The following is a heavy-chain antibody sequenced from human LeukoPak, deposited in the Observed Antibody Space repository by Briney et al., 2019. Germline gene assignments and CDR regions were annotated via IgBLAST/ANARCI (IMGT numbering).Heavy chain of an antibody. CDR3: ATVPPLCSSTSCYPN. Sequence: GASVKVSCKASGYTFTSYGISWVQQAPGKGLEWMGLVDPEDGETIYAEKFQGRVTITADTSTDTAYMELSSLRSEDTAVYYCATVPPLCSSTSCYPNWGQGTLVTVSS. CDR2: VDPEDGET. CDR1: GYTFTSYG. V-gene: IGHV1-69-2*01. D-gene: IGHD2-2*01. J-gene: IGHJ4*02.